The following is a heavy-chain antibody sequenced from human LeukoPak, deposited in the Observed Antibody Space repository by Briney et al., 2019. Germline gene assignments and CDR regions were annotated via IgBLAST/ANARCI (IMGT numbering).Heavy chain of an antibody. CDR1: GFTVSSNY. CDR2: IYSGGST. CDR3: ARDFPPHGYSGGSR. D-gene: IGHD1-26*01. V-gene: IGHV3-53*01. Sequence: PGGSLRLSCAASGFTVSSNYMSWVRQAPGKGLEWVSVIYSGGSTYYADSVKGRFTISRDNSKNTLYLQMNSLRAEDTAVYYCARDFPPHGYSGGSRWGQGTLVTVSS. J-gene: IGHJ4*02.